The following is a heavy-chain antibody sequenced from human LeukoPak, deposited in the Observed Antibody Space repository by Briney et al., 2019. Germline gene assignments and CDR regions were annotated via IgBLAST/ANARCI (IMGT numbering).Heavy chain of an antibody. CDR2: IYYSGST. D-gene: IGHD1-14*01. Sequence: SETLSLTCTVSGGSIFSTSYYWGWIRQPPGKGLEWIGNIYYSGSTYYNPSLKSRVTISVDTSKNQFSLRLSSVTAADTAVYYCARHLTRNLPLFDIWGQGTMVTVSS. CDR3: ARHLTRNLPLFDI. CDR1: GGSIFSTSYY. V-gene: IGHV4-39*01. J-gene: IGHJ3*02.